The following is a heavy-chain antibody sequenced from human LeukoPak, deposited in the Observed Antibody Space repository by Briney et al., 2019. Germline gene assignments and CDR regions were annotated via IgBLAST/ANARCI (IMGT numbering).Heavy chain of an antibody. J-gene: IGHJ4*01. CDR1: GYTFTGYY. D-gene: IGHD5-12*01. V-gene: IGHV1-2*04. Sequence: ASVKVSCKASGYTFTGYYMHSVRQAPGPGLEWMGWINPNSGGTNYAQKFQGWVTMTRDTSISTAYMELSRLRSDDTAVYYCARGRGGVATIRVDYWGQGTLVTVSS. CDR3: ARGRGGVATIRVDY. CDR2: INPNSGGT.